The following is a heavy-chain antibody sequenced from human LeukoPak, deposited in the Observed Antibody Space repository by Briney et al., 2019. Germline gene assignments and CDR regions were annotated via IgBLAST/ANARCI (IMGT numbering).Heavy chain of an antibody. CDR1: GYTFTSYA. D-gene: IGHD2-2*01. CDR2: INAGNGNT. V-gene: IGHV1-3*01. Sequence: GASVKVSCKASGYTFTSYAMRWVRQAPGQRLEWMGWINAGNGNTEYSQKFQGRVTITRDTSASTAYMELSSLRSEDTAVYYCARDPFNPDCSSTSCPDAFDIWGQGTMVTVSS. J-gene: IGHJ3*02. CDR3: ARDPFNPDCSSTSCPDAFDI.